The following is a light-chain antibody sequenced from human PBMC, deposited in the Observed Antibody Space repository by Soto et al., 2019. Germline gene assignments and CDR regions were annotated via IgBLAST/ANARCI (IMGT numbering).Light chain of an antibody. CDR1: QSVSSY. CDR3: QQPSNPIT. CDR2: DAS. V-gene: IGKV3-11*01. J-gene: IGKJ5*01. Sequence: EIVLTQSPATLSLSPGERATLSCRASQSVSSYLAWYQQKPGQTPRLLIYDASNRATAIPARFSGSGSGTDFTLTISSLEPEDFAVYYCQQPSNPITFGQGTRLEIK.